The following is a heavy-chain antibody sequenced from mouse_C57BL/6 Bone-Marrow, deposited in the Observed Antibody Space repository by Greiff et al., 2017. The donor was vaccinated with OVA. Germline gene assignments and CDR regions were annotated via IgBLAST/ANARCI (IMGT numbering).Heavy chain of an antibody. J-gene: IGHJ4*01. V-gene: IGHV5-12*01. CDR1: GFTFSDYY. CDR2: ISNGGGST. D-gene: IGHD1-1*01. Sequence: EVQVVESGGGLVQPGGSLKLSCAASGFTFSDYYMYWVRQTPEKRLEWVAYISNGGGSTYYPDTVKGRFTISRDNAKNTLYLQMSRLKSEDTAMYYCARHITTVVALYYYAMDYWGQGTSVTVSS. CDR3: ARHITTVVALYYYAMDY.